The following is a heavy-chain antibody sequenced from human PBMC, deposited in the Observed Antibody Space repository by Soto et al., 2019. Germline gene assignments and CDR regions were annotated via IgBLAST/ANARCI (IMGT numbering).Heavy chain of an antibody. J-gene: IGHJ4*02. D-gene: IGHD3-9*01. Sequence: SGGSLRLSCAASGFTVSSNYMSWVRQAPGKGLEWVSAFRGDGTGAHYADSVKGRFTISRDNSKNTLYLHMNSLRAEDTAVYYCAKLPQYDILTGYLNYFDYWGQGTLVTVSS. CDR3: AKLPQYDILTGYLNYFDY. V-gene: IGHV3-23*01. CDR2: FRGDGTGA. CDR1: GFTVSSNY.